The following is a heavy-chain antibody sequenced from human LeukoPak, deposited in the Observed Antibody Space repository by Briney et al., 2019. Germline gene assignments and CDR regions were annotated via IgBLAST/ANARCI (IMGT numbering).Heavy chain of an antibody. D-gene: IGHD1-26*01. V-gene: IGHV3-64D*09. CDR1: GFTFSTYS. Sequence: PGGSLRLSCSASGFTFSTYSMHCVPQAPGKGLEYISAITSSGDNTYYADSVKGRFTISRDNSKNTLYLQMSSLRAEDTAMYYCVKNQVGGTWDYWGQGTLVTVSS. CDR2: ITSSGDNT. J-gene: IGHJ4*02. CDR3: VKNQVGGTWDY.